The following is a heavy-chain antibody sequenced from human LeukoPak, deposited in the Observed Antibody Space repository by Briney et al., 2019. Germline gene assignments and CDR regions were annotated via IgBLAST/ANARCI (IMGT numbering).Heavy chain of an antibody. CDR2: IRSKANSHAT. Sequence: PGGSLRLSCAASGFTFSGSAMHWVRQASGKGLEWVGRIRSKANSHATAYAASVKGRFTISRDDSKNTAYLQMNSLKTEDTAVYYCTRQEPDCSGGSCYHRYYYYMDVWGKGTTVTISS. CDR3: TRQEPDCSGGSCYHRYYYYMDV. V-gene: IGHV3-73*01. D-gene: IGHD2-15*01. CDR1: GFTFSGSA. J-gene: IGHJ6*03.